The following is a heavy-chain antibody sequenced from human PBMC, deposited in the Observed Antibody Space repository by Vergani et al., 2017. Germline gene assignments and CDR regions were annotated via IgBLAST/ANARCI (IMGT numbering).Heavy chain of an antibody. CDR3: AREGRGMATIFWYFDL. V-gene: IGHV3-53*01. D-gene: IGHD5-24*01. J-gene: IGHJ2*01. Sequence: EVQLVESGGGLIQPGGSLRLSCAASGFTVSSNYMSWVRPAPGKGLEWVSVIYSGGSTYYADSVKGRFTISRDNSKNTLYLQMNSLRAEDTAVYYCAREGRGMATIFWYFDLWGRGTLATVSS. CDR2: IYSGGST. CDR1: GFTVSSNY.